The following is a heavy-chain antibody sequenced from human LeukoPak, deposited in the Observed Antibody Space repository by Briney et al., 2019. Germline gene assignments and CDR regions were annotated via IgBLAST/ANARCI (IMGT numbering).Heavy chain of an antibody. CDR2: ISINGGRT. Sequence: PGGSLRLSCAASGFTFSSYAMHWVRQAPGKGLEYVSAISINGGRTYYANSVKGRFTISRDNSKNTLYLQMGSLRAEDMAVYYCARSEIAARPFDYWGQGTLVTVSS. CDR3: ARSEIAARPFDY. D-gene: IGHD6-6*01. CDR1: GFTFSSYA. J-gene: IGHJ4*02. V-gene: IGHV3-64*01.